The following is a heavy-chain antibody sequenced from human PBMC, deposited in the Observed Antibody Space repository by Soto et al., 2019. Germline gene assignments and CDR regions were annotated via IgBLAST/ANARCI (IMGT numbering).Heavy chain of an antibody. CDR1: GYSFTSYW. D-gene: IGHD5-18*01. CDR2: IYPGDSDT. Sequence: GESLKISCKGSGYSFTSYWIGWVRQMPGKGLEWMGIIYPGDSDTRYSPSFQGQVTISADKSISTAYLQWSSLKASGTAMYYCASCKLDTAMAFDYWGQGTLVTVSS. V-gene: IGHV5-51*01. CDR3: ASCKLDTAMAFDY. J-gene: IGHJ4*02.